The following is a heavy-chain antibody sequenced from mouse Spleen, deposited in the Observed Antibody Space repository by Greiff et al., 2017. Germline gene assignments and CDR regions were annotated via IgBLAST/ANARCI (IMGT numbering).Heavy chain of an antibody. CDR1: GYTFTSYW. Sequence: VQLQQSGAELVKPGASVKLSCKASGYTFTSYWMQWVKQRPGQGLEWIGEIDPSGSYTNYNQKFKGKATLTVDTSSSTAYMQLSSLTSEDSAVYYCARKGEAMDYWGQGTSVTVSS. CDR2: IDPSGSYT. CDR3: ARKGEAMDY. J-gene: IGHJ4*01. V-gene: IGHV1-50*01.